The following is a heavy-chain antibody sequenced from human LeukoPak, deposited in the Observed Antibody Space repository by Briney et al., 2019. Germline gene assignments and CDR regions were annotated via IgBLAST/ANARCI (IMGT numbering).Heavy chain of an antibody. Sequence: PSETLSLTCTVSGDPISSYYWSWVRQPPGKGLEWIGHIYYTGSTTYNPSLKSRVTISVETSKNQFSLKLSSVTAADTAVYYCARGGYYGSGNDFRFDPWGQGTLVTVSS. CDR3: ARGGYYGSGNDFRFDP. CDR1: GDPISSYY. J-gene: IGHJ5*02. V-gene: IGHV4-59*01. D-gene: IGHD3-10*01. CDR2: IYYTGST.